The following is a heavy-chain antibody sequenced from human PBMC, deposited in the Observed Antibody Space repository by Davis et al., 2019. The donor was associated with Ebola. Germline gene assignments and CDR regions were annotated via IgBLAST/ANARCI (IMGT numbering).Heavy chain of an antibody. CDR3: ARGGDDILTGYYYYYGMDV. V-gene: IGHV4-34*01. CDR1: GGSFSGYY. D-gene: IGHD3-9*01. J-gene: IGHJ6*02. Sequence: MPSETLSLTCAVYGGSFSGYYWSWIRQPPGKGLEWIGEINHSGSTNYNPSLKSRVTISVDTSKNQFSLKLSSVTAADTAVYYCARGGDDILTGYYYYYGMDVWGQGTTVTVSS. CDR2: INHSGST.